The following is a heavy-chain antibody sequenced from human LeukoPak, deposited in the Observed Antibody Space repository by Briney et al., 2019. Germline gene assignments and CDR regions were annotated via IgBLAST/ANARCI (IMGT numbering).Heavy chain of an antibody. CDR1: GFTFSSYW. J-gene: IGHJ5*02. V-gene: IGHV3-7*01. CDR2: IKQDGSEK. Sequence: GGSLRLSCAASGFTFSSYWMGWVRQAPGKGLEWVANIKQDGSEKYYVDSVKGRFTISRDNAKNSLYLQMNSLRAEDTAVYYCARDGHSSANWFDPWGQGTLVTVSS. D-gene: IGHD6-25*01. CDR3: ARDGHSSANWFDP.